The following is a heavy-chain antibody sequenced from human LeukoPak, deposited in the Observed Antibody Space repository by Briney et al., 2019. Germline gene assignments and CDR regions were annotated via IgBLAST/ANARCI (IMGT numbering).Heavy chain of an antibody. J-gene: IGHJ3*02. CDR3: ARDPRTNQYYYDSSAFDI. V-gene: IGHV4-39*07. CDR2: IYYSGST. D-gene: IGHD3-22*01. Sequence: PSETLSLTCTVSGGSISSSSYYWGWIRQPPGKGLEWIGSIYYSGSTYYNPSLKSRVTISVDTSKNQFSLKLSSVTAADTAVYYCARDPRTNQYYYDSSAFDIWGQGTMVTVSS. CDR1: GGSISSSSYY.